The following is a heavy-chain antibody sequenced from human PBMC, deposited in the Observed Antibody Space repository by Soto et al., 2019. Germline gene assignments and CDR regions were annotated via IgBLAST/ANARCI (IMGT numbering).Heavy chain of an antibody. CDR1: GFTFSSYW. J-gene: IGHJ3*02. CDR3: AREAGYGDAFDI. CDR2: INSDGSGT. D-gene: IGHD5-12*01. V-gene: IGHV3-74*01. Sequence: GGSLRLSCAASGFTFSSYWMHWVRQAPGKGLVWVSRINSDGSGTSYADSVKGRFTISRDNAKNTLYLQMNSLRAEDTAVYYCAREAGYGDAFDIWGQGTMVTVSS.